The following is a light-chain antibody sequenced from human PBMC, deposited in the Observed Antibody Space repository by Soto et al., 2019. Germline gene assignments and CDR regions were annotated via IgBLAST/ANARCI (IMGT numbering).Light chain of an antibody. Sequence: DVQMTQSPSTLSASVGDRVTITCRASQSISSWLAWYQQKPGKAPKLLIYKASSLESGVPSRFSGSGSGTEFTLTISSLQPEDFTVYYCHHYETFGQGTRLEI. J-gene: IGKJ5*01. CDR1: QSISSW. V-gene: IGKV1-5*03. CDR2: KAS. CDR3: HHYET.